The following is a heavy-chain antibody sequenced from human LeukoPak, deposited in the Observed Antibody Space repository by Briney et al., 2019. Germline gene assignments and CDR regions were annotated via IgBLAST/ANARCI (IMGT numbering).Heavy chain of an antibody. V-gene: IGHV1-69*13. D-gene: IGHD2-15*01. CDR3: VLGYCSGGSCYSFDY. CDR2: IIPIFGTA. Sequence: SVKVSCKASGGTFSSYAISWVRQAPGQGLEWMGGIIPIFGTANYAQKFQGRVTITADESTSTAYMELSSLRSEDTAVYYCVLGYCSGGSCYSFDYWGQETLVTVSS. J-gene: IGHJ4*02. CDR1: GGTFSSYA.